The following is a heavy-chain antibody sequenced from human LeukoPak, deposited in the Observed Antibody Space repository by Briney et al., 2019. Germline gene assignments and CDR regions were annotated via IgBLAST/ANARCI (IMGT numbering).Heavy chain of an antibody. Sequence: KPGGSLRLSCAASGFTFSSYEMNWVRQAPGKGLEWVSSISSSSSYIYYSDSVKGRFTISRDNAKNSMYLQMNSLRAEDTAVYYCARCGGGNPRWFDPWGQGTLVTVSS. D-gene: IGHD4-23*01. CDR2: ISSSSSYI. J-gene: IGHJ5*02. CDR3: ARCGGGNPRWFDP. CDR1: GFTFSSYE. V-gene: IGHV3-21*01.